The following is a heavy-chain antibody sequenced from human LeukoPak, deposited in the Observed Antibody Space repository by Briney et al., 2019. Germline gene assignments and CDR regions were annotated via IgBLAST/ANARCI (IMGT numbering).Heavy chain of an antibody. CDR1: GGSISSSNW. Sequence: KTLGTLSLTCAVSGGSISSSNWRSWVRQPPGKGLEWIGEIYHSGSTNYNPSLKSRVTISVDKSKNQFSLKLSSVTAADTAVYYCARVIQQLVRDYYYYYMDVWGKGTTVTVSS. CDR3: ARVIQQLVRDYYYYYMDV. D-gene: IGHD6-13*01. CDR2: IYHSGST. J-gene: IGHJ6*03. V-gene: IGHV4-4*02.